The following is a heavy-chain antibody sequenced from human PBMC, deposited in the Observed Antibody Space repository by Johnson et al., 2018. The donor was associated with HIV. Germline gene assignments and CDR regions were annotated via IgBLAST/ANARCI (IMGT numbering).Heavy chain of an antibody. J-gene: IGHJ3*02. Sequence: VQLVESGGGVVQPGRSLRLSCTSALSFSGYAMSWVRQAPGKGLEWVSAISGSGGSTYYADSVKGRFTISRDNSKNTLYLQMNSLRAEDTAVYYCAKDEGYDSSGYDAFDIWGQGTMVTVSS. D-gene: IGHD3-22*01. V-gene: IGHV3-23*04. CDR1: ALSFSGYA. CDR3: AKDEGYDSSGYDAFDI. CDR2: ISGSGGST.